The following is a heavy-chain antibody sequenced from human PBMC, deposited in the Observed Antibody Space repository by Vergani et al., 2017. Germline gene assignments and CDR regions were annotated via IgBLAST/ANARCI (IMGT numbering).Heavy chain of an antibody. J-gene: IGHJ6*02. V-gene: IGHV3-30-3*01. Sequence: QVKLEESGGGVVQPGRSLRLSCAASGFSFGNYAMHWVRQAPGKGLEWVGVISYDGTEKKYADSVNGRFTISRDNAKNSLYLQMNSLRAEDTAVYYCARALWNFYYGMDVWGQGTTVTVSS. CDR1: GFSFGNYA. CDR3: ARALWNFYYGMDV. CDR2: ISYDGTEK. D-gene: IGHD1-1*01.